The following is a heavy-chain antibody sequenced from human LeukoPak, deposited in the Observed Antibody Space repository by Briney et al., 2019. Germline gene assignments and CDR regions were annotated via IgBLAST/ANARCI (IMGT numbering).Heavy chain of an antibody. J-gene: IGHJ5*02. CDR3: KLVHYHSGRPGP. Sequence: PSETLSLTCAVYDATLIGYYWSWIRQSPGKGLEYFGEIDHSGSTTYNPSLKGRVTISIDTSRNQFSLKVNSVTAADTAVYYCKLVHYHSGRPGPWGQGTLVTVSS. D-gene: IGHD1-1*01. V-gene: IGHV4-34*08. CDR1: DATLIGYY. CDR2: IDHSGST.